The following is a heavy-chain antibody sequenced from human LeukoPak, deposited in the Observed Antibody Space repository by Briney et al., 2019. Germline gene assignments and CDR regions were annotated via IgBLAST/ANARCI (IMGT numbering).Heavy chain of an antibody. V-gene: IGHV3-23*01. Sequence: PGGSLRLSCAASGFTFSNYAMYWVRQAPGKGLEWVSAISGTDTNTYYADSVKGRFTISRDNSKNTLYLQMNSLRAEDTAVYYCARGGTGTTTGHAFDIWGQGAMVTVSS. CDR2: ISGTDTNT. CDR1: GFTFSNYA. CDR3: ARGGTGTTTGHAFDI. D-gene: IGHD1-1*01. J-gene: IGHJ3*02.